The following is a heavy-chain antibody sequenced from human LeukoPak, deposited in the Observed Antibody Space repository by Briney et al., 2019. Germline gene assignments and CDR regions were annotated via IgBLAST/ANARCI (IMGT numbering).Heavy chain of an antibody. CDR1: GDSISSYH. D-gene: IGHD4-23*01. V-gene: IGHV4-59*01. Sequence: SETLSLTCTVSGDSISSYHWSWIRQPPGKGLEWIGYISYSGGPNYNPSHKSRVTISVDTSKNQFSLKLSSVTAADTAVYYCARTVDDYYYYMDVWGKGTTVTISS. CDR3: ARTVDDYYYYMDV. CDR2: ISYSGGP. J-gene: IGHJ6*03.